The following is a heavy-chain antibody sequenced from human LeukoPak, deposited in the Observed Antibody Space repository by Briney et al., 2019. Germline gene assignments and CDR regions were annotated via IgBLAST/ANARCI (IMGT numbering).Heavy chain of an antibody. Sequence: SETLSLTCSVSGGSIRSSDYFWGWIRQPPGKGLEWIGTIYYSGSTYYNPSLKSRVTISVDTSKNHFSLKLSSVTAADTAMYYCARETRNYYDSSGYYSSDYWGQGTLVTVSS. CDR2: IYYSGST. V-gene: IGHV4-39*02. CDR3: ARETRNYYDSSGYYSSDY. CDR1: GGSIRSSDYF. D-gene: IGHD3-22*01. J-gene: IGHJ4*02.